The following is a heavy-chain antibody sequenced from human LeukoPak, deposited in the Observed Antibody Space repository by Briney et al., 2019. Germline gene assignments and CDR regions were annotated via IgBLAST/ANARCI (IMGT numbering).Heavy chain of an antibody. CDR2: INPNSGGT. V-gene: IGHV1-2*02. CDR1: GYTFTGYY. Sequence: PGASVKVSCKASGYTFTGYYMHWVRQAPGQGLEWMGWINPNSGGTNYAQKFQGRVTITRNTSISTAYMELSCLRSEDTAVYYCARNRLRGGIDPWGQGTLVTVSS. CDR3: ARNRLRGGIDP. J-gene: IGHJ5*02. D-gene: IGHD5-12*01.